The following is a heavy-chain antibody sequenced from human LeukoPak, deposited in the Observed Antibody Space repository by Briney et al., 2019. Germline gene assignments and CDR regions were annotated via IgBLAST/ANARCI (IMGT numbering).Heavy chain of an antibody. Sequence: SETLSLTCTVSGGSISSSSYYWGWIRQPPGKGLEWIGGIDYSGGTYSSPSLRSRVTLSVDTTKNQFSLNLISVTAADTAVYYCARGPSITIFGVVMYTWFDPWGQGTPVSVSS. D-gene: IGHD3-3*01. CDR3: ARGPSITIFGVVMYTWFDP. J-gene: IGHJ5*02. V-gene: IGHV4-39*07. CDR2: IDYSGGT. CDR1: GGSISSSSYY.